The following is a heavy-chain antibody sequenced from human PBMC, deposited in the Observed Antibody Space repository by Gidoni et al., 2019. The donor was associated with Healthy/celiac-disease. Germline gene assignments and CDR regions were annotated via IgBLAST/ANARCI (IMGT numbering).Heavy chain of an antibody. CDR2: IYHSGIT. CDR3: ARDGYSSSPDY. CDR1: GYSISSGYY. Sequence: HVQLQESGPGLVKPSATLSLTCAVSGYSISSGYYWGWIRQPPGKGLEWIGSIYHSGITYYNPSLKSRVTISVDTSKNQFSLKLSSVTAADTAVYYCARDGYSSSPDYWGQGTLVTVSS. J-gene: IGHJ4*02. V-gene: IGHV4-38-2*02. D-gene: IGHD6-6*01.